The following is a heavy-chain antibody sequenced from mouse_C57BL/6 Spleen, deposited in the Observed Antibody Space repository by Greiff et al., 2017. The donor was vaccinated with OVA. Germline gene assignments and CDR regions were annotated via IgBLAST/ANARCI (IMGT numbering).Heavy chain of an antibody. Sequence: VQLQQPGAELVKPGASVKMSCKASGYTFTSYWITWVKQRPGQGLEWIGDIYPGSGSTNYNEKFKSKATLTVDTSSSTAYMQLSSLTSEDSAVYYCATRSTMVTSYAMDYWGQGTSVTVSS. CDR3: ATRSTMVTSYAMDY. J-gene: IGHJ4*01. V-gene: IGHV1-55*01. D-gene: IGHD2-2*01. CDR2: IYPGSGST. CDR1: GYTFTSYW.